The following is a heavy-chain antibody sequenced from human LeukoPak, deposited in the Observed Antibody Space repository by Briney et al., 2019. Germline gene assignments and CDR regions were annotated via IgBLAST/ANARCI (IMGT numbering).Heavy chain of an antibody. CDR1: GGFISSYY. CDR3: ARNYFFSMDV. Sequence: PSETLSLTCTVSGGFISSYYWSWIRQPPGKGLEWIGYIYYSGSTNYNPSLKSRVTISVDTSKNQFSLKLSSVTAADTVVYYCARNYFFSMDVWGKGTTVTVSS. J-gene: IGHJ6*03. CDR2: IYYSGST. V-gene: IGHV4-59*01.